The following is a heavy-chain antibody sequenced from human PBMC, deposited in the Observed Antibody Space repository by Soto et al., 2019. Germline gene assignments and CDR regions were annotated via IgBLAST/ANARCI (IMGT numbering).Heavy chain of an antibody. J-gene: IGHJ5*02. D-gene: IGHD6-19*01. CDR3: ARGQWLDNS. CDR1: GGSFSDHY. CDR2: INHSGTT. V-gene: IGHV4-34*01. Sequence: SETLPLTCAVYGGSFSDHYWIWIRQPPGKGLEWIGEINHSGTTNYSPSLKSRVTISIDTSKIQFSLTLSSVTAADTAVYYCARGQWLDNSWGQGTPVTVSS.